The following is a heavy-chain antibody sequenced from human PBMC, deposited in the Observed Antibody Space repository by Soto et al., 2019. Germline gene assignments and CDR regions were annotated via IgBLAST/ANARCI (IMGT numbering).Heavy chain of an antibody. CDR1: GGTFSRYT. D-gene: IGHD3-22*01. V-gene: IGHV1-69*01. CDR3: ARYGTLYDSSAYYYLY. CDR2: ITPMFGTP. Sequence: QVQLVQSGAEVKKPGSSVKVSCKASGGTFSRYTITWVRQAPGQGLEWMGGITPMFGTPNYAQKFQGRVTITADEPTSTAYMELSSLRSEDTAMYYCARYGTLYDSSAYYYLYWGQGTLVTVSS. J-gene: IGHJ4*02.